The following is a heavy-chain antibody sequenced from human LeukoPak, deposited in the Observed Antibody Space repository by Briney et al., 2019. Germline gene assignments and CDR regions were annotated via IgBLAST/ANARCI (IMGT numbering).Heavy chain of an antibody. J-gene: IGHJ4*02. CDR1: GFTFSSYS. V-gene: IGHV3-21*01. CDR2: ISSSSSYI. Sequence: SGGSLRLSCVASGFTFSSYSMNWVRQAPGKGLEWVSSISSSSSYIYYADSVKGRFTISRDNAKNSLYLQMNSLRAEDTAVYYCARDWGIAAAGTPFDYWGQGTLVTVSS. D-gene: IGHD6-13*01. CDR3: ARDWGIAAAGTPFDY.